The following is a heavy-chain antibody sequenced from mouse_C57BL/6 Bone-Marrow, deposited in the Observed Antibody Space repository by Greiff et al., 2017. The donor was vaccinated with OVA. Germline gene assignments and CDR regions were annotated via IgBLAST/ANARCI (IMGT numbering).Heavy chain of an antibody. CDR2: IDPETGGT. D-gene: IGHD2-10*02. CDR1: GYTFTDYE. CDR3: TRRRYGFYFDY. J-gene: IGHJ2*01. V-gene: IGHV1-15*01. Sequence: VQLVESGAELVRPGASVTLSCKASGYTFTDYEMHWVKQTPVHGLEWIGAIDPETGGTAYNQKFKGKAILTADKSSSTAYMELRSLTSEDSAVYYCTRRRYGFYFDYWGQGTTLTVSS.